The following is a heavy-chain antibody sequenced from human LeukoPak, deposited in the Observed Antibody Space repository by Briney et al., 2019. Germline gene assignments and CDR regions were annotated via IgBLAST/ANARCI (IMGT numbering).Heavy chain of an antibody. CDR3: ARTITGTTLDY. J-gene: IGHJ4*02. CDR1: GFTFSDYY. CDR2: ISSSDSTI. Sequence: GGSLRLSCAASGFTFSDYYMSWIRQAPGKGLEWVSYISSSDSTIYYADSVRGRFTISGDNAKNSLYLQMNSLRAEDTAVYYCARTITGTTLDYWGQGTLVTVSS. V-gene: IGHV3-11*04. D-gene: IGHD1-20*01.